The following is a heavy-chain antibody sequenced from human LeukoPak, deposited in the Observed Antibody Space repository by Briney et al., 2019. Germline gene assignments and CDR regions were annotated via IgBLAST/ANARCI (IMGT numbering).Heavy chain of an antibody. CDR3: ARRGYSYGRWDYYYYYMDV. D-gene: IGHD5-18*01. V-gene: IGHV4-39*02. CDR2: IYYSGST. CDR1: GGSISSSSYY. Sequence: PSETLSLTCTVSGGSISSSSYYWGWIRQPPGKGLEWIVSIYYSGSTYSNPSLKSRVPISVGTSKNHFSLKLSSVTAADTAVYYCARRGYSYGRWDYYYYYMDVWGKGTTVTVSS. J-gene: IGHJ6*03.